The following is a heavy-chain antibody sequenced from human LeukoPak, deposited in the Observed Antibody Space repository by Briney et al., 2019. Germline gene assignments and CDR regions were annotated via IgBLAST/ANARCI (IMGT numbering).Heavy chain of an antibody. V-gene: IGHV3-48*03. CDR3: AKAAWGSTGIYYFGY. CDR1: GFTFSSYE. CDR2: ISSSGSAI. D-gene: IGHD3-16*01. J-gene: IGHJ4*02. Sequence: GGSLRLSCAASGFTFSSYEMNWVRQAPGKGLEWVSYISSSGSAIYYADSVKGRFTISRDNAKNSLYLQMNSLRAEDTAVYYCAKAAWGSTGIYYFGYWGQGTLVTVSS.